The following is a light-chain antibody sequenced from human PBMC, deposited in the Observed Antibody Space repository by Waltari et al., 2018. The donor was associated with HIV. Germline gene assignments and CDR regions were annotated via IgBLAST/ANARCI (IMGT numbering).Light chain of an antibody. V-gene: IGLV3-21*02. CDR3: QVWDISSEHLDV. J-gene: IGLJ1*01. Sequence: SYVLTQPPSVSVAPGQTARITCGGNNIGSKTVHWYQQKPGQAPVLVVYDDSDRPSGIPERFSGSKSTNTATLTISRVEAGDEADYYCQVWDISSEHLDVFGTGTKVTVL. CDR2: DDS. CDR1: NIGSKT.